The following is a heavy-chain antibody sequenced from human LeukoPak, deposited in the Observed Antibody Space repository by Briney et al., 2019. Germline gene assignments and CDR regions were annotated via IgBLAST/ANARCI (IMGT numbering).Heavy chain of an antibody. CDR3: ARDNRSTAGNWFDP. Sequence: APVKVSCKASGYTFTDYYIHWVRQAPGQGLEWMGRFNPNRGGTNYAQRFQGRVTVTRDTSISTAYMELSTLRSADAAVYYCARDNRSTAGNWFDPWGQGTLVTVSS. V-gene: IGHV1-2*06. D-gene: IGHD1-14*01. CDR1: GYTFTDYY. J-gene: IGHJ5*02. CDR2: FNPNRGGT.